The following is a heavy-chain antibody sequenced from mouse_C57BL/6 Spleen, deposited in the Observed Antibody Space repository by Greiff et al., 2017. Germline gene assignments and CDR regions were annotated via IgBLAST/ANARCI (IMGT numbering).Heavy chain of an antibody. V-gene: IGHV1-69*01. Sequence: VQLQQPGAELVMPGASVKLSCKASGYTFTSYWMHWVKQRPGQGLEWIGEIDPSDSYTNYNQKFKGKSTLTVDKSSSTAYMQLSSLTSEDSAVYYCARGLLRSWFAYGGQGTLVTVSA. CDR2: IDPSDSYT. CDR1: GYTFTSYW. CDR3: ARGLLRSWFAY. D-gene: IGHD1-1*01. J-gene: IGHJ3*01.